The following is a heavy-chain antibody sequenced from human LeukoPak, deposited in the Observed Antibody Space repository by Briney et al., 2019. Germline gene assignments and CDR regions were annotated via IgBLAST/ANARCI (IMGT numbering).Heavy chain of an antibody. D-gene: IGHD2/OR15-2a*01. CDR2: MYYSGSS. CDR3: ARDSTTPYYYYMDV. Sequence: SETLSLTCTVSGDSVSTGDYYWSWIRQPPGKGLECIRYMYYSGSSYYNPSFKSRVTISVDRSKNQFSLILNSMTAADTAVYYCARDSTTPYYYYMDVWGKGTTVTVSS. V-gene: IGHV4-30-4*08. J-gene: IGHJ6*03. CDR1: GDSVSTGDYY.